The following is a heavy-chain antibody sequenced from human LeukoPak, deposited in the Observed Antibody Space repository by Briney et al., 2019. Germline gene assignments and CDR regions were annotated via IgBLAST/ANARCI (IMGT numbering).Heavy chain of an antibody. CDR3: AKKTPGTHPFDS. J-gene: IGHJ4*02. CDR2: SGTAGDT. V-gene: IGHV3-23*01. D-gene: IGHD6-13*01. Sequence: GGSLRLSCAASGLIFSSSAMNWVRQAPGKGLEWVSASGTAGDTYYADSVKGRFTISRDDSKNTLFLQMTSLRAEDTAVYYCAKKTPGTHPFDSWGQGTLVTVSP. CDR1: GLIFSSSA.